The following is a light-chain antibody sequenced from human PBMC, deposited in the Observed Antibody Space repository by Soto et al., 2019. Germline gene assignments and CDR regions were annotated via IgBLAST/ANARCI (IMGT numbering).Light chain of an antibody. CDR3: QQYGNSRYT. Sequence: EIVLTPSPGTLSLSPGEIATLSCRASQSISSTYLAWYQQKPGQAPRLLIYGASSRATGIPDRFSGSGSGTDFTLTISRLEPEDFAVYYCQQYGNSRYTFGQGTKLEIK. J-gene: IGKJ2*01. CDR2: GAS. CDR1: QSISSTY. V-gene: IGKV3-20*01.